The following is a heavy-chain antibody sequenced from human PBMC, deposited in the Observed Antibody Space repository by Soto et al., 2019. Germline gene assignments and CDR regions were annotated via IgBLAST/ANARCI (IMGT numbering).Heavy chain of an antibody. CDR3: AKDGRHGARMHMCGMDV. CDR2: ISGHNGGT. Sequence: QPQLVQSGAEVKKPGASVRVTCKASGYPCINYGINWVRQAPGQGPEGMGWISGHNGGTNYGPKFRDRSTLATDTAAKTAYLELRSLRSDDTAVYYCAKDGRHGARMHMCGMDVWGQGTTVTVSS. V-gene: IGHV1-18*01. CDR1: GYPCINYG. D-gene: IGHD2-15*01. J-gene: IGHJ6*02.